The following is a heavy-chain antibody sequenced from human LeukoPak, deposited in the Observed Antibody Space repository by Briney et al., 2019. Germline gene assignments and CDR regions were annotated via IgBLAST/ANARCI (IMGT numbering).Heavy chain of an antibody. V-gene: IGHV4-39*07. D-gene: IGHD6-19*01. J-gene: IGHJ3*02. CDR2: IYHSGSA. CDR1: GGSLNTGSYY. Sequence: SETLSLTCNVSGGSLNTGSYYWGWIRQPPGKGLEYIGSIYHSGSAFYNPSLTSPVTISIDTSNNQFFLEVNSVTAAATAIYYCARDVYSSGSYFALDIWGQGTVVTVSS. CDR3: ARDVYSSGSYFALDI.